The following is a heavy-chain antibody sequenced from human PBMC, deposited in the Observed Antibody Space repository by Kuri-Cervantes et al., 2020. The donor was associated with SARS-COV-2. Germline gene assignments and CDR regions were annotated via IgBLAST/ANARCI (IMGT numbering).Heavy chain of an antibody. J-gene: IGHJ1*01. V-gene: IGHV3-23*01. CDR1: GFTLTNYA. D-gene: IGHD6-13*01. Sequence: GESLKISCAVSGFTLTNYAMSWVRLAPGKGLEWVSIISDTGDRTFYADSVEGRFTISRDNFKNTLSLQMNSLRAEDTALYYCIAPPGNVGYFQDWGQGTLVTVSS. CDR3: IAPPGNVGYFQD. CDR2: ISDTGDRT.